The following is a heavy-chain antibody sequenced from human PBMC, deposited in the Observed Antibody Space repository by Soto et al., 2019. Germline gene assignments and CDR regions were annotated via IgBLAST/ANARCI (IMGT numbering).Heavy chain of an antibody. CDR1: GGSMSGYS. Sequence: SETLSLTCTVSGGSMSGYSWSWIRQSPGRGLEWIGHISNSGTANYSPSLKSRLTMSVDTSKNQISLKVTSVTAADTAVYYCASSGAGSGDYWGQGILVTVSS. V-gene: IGHV4-59*01. CDR2: ISNSGTA. D-gene: IGHD3-10*01. CDR3: ASSGAGSGDY. J-gene: IGHJ4*02.